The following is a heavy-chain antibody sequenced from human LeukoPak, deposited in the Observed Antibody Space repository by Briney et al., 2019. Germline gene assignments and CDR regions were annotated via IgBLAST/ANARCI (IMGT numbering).Heavy chain of an antibody. CDR2: IYPGDSDS. D-gene: IGHD2-2*01. CDR3: ARQSPGDIVVVPAATFDL. CDR1: GSSFTNYW. Sequence: GASLQISCEGSGSSFTNYWIGWVRPLPGKGLEYMGIIYPGDSDSRYSPSFQGQVTISADKSISTAYLQWSSLRASDTAMYYCARQSPGDIVVVPAATFDLWGQGTLVTVSS. V-gene: IGHV5-51*01. J-gene: IGHJ4*02.